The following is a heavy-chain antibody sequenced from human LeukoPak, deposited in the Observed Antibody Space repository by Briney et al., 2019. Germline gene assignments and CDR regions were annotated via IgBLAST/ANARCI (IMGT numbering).Heavy chain of an antibody. Sequence: GESLKISCKGSGYGFTSYWIGWVRQMPGKGLEWMGIIYPGDSDTRYSPSFQGQVTISADKSISTAYLQWSSLKASDTAMYYCARRSDYFDSSAYYYRWGQGTLVTVSS. CDR2: IYPGDSDT. CDR3: ARRSDYFDSSAYYYR. V-gene: IGHV5-51*01. J-gene: IGHJ5*02. CDR1: GYGFTSYW. D-gene: IGHD3-22*01.